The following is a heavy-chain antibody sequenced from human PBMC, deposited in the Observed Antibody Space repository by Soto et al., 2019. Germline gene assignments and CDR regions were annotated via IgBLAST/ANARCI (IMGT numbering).Heavy chain of an antibody. J-gene: IGHJ4*02. CDR1: GYSFTSYA. CDR3: ARVSGYYSWDD. D-gene: IGHD3-22*01. V-gene: IGHV1-3*01. CDR2: INAGNGNT. Sequence: QVQLVQSGAEVKKPGASVKVSCKASGYSFTSYAMHWVRQAPGQRLEWMGWINAGNGNTKYSQKFQGRVTITRDTSASTAYMERSRLRSEDTAVYYCARVSGYYSWDDWGQGTLVTVSS.